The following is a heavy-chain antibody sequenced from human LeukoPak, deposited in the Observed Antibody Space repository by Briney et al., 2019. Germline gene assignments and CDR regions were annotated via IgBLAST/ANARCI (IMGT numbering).Heavy chain of an antibody. D-gene: IGHD3-10*01. CDR3: ARNAESLITLNRGVIVNWFDP. V-gene: IGHV1-2*02. CDR1: GYTFTGHY. J-gene: IGHJ5*02. CDR2: INPNSGGT. Sequence: GASVKVSCKASGYTFTGHYMHWVRQAPGQGPEWMGWINPNSGGTRYAQKFQGRVTMTRDTSISTAYMELTRLRSDDTAVYYCARNAESLITLNRGVIVNWFDPWGQGTLVTVSS.